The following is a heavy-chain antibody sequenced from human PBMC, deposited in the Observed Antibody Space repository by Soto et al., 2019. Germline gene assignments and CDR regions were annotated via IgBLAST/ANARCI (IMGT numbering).Heavy chain of an antibody. D-gene: IGHD3-10*01. Sequence: PSETLSLTCTVSGDSISSYYWNWIRQPAGKGLEWIGRFYTSGSTNYNPSLKSRVTLSVDMSKNQFSLKLSSVTAADTAVYYCAREYYAGPGTYYAPFDYWGQGTLVTVSS. CDR3: AREYYAGPGTYYAPFDY. CDR1: GDSISSYY. V-gene: IGHV4-4*07. CDR2: FYTSGST. J-gene: IGHJ4*02.